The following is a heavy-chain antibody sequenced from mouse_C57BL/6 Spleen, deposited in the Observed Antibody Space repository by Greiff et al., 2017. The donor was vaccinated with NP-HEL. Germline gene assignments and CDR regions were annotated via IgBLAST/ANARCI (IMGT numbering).Heavy chain of an antibody. V-gene: IGHV1-15*01. Sequence: SGAELVRPGASVTLSCKASGYTFTDYEMHWVKQTPVHGLEWIGAIDPETGGTAYNQKFKGKAILTADKSSSTAYMELRSLTSEDSAVYYCTRRDSNYDYWGQGTTLTVSS. J-gene: IGHJ2*01. CDR3: TRRDSNYDY. D-gene: IGHD2-5*01. CDR1: GYTFTDYE. CDR2: IDPETGGT.